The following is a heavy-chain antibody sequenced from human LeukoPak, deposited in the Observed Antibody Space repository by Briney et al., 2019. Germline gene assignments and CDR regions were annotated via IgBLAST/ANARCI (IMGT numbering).Heavy chain of an antibody. CDR2: ISAYNGNT. CDR3: ARFMITFGGVIAAVTDY. J-gene: IGHJ4*02. D-gene: IGHD3-16*02. CDR1: GYTFTSYG. V-gene: IGHV1-18*01. Sequence: ASVKVSCKASGYTFTSYGISWVRQAPGQGLEWMGWISAYNGNTNYAQKLQGRVTMTTDTSTSTAYMELRSLRSDDTAVYYCARFMITFGGVIAAVTDYWGQGTLVTVSS.